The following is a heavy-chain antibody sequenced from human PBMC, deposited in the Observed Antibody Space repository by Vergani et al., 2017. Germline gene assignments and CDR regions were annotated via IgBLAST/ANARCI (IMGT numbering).Heavy chain of an antibody. CDR2: IYWNDDK. CDR3: AQLDSSGYYPARGWGYVDY. D-gene: IGHD3-22*01. V-gene: IGHV2-5*01. J-gene: IGHJ4*02. CDR1: GFSLSTSGVG. Sequence: QITLKESGPTLVKPTQTLTLTCTFSGFSLSTSGVGVGWIRQPPGKALEWLALIYWNDDKRYSPSLKSRLTITKDTSKNQVVLTMTNMDPVDTATYYCAQLDSSGYYPARGWGYVDYWGQGTLVTVSS.